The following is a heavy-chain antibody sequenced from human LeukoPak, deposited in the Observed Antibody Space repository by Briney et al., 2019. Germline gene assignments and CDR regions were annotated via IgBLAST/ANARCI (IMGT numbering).Heavy chain of an antibody. Sequence: PGGSLRLSCAASGFTVSGYYMSWVRQAPGKGLEWVSVIYSGGSTYYAGSVKGRFTISRDNSRNTLYLQMNSLRSEDTAVYYCARDFAPGSCDYWGQGTLVTVSP. CDR2: IYSGGST. V-gene: IGHV3-66*01. CDR3: ARDFAPGSCDY. J-gene: IGHJ4*02. CDR1: GFTVSGYY.